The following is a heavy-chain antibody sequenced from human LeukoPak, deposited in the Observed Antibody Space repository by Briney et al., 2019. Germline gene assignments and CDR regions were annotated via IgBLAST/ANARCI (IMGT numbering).Heavy chain of an antibody. CDR3: ARGGYKLDYYDSSGLDY. V-gene: IGHV3-33*01. Sequence: HPGGSLRLSCAASGFTFSSYGMHWVRQAPGKGLEWVAVIWYDGSNKYYADSVKGRFTISRDNSKNTLYLQMNSLRAEDTAVYYCARGGYKLDYYDSSGLDYWGQGTLVTVSS. CDR2: IWYDGSNK. CDR1: GFTFSSYG. J-gene: IGHJ4*02. D-gene: IGHD3-22*01.